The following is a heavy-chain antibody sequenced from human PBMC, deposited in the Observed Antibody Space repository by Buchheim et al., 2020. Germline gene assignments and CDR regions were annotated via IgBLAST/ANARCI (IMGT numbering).Heavy chain of an antibody. J-gene: IGHJ3*02. CDR2: IYYSGST. D-gene: IGHD3-3*01. Sequence: QVQLQESGPGLVKPSQTLSLTCTVSGGSISSGDYYWSWIRQPPGKGLEWIGYIYYSGSTYYNPSLKSRVTIPVDTPKNQFSLKLSSVTAADTAVYYCARGQAYYDFWSGVSPYAFDIWGQGT. CDR1: GGSISSGDYY. CDR3: ARGQAYYDFWSGVSPYAFDI. V-gene: IGHV4-30-4*01.